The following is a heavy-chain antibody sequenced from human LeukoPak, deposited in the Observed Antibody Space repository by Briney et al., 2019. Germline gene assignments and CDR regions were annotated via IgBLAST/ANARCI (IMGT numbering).Heavy chain of an antibody. CDR1: GFTFRNAW. D-gene: IGHD1-26*01. CDR2: IKSKTDGGPT. V-gene: IGHV3-15*01. J-gene: IGHJ4*02. Sequence: PGGSLRLSCAASGFTFRNAWMSWVRQAPGKGLEWVGRIKSKTDGGPTTYAAPVKGRFTISRDDSRKTLYLQRNSLKTEDTAVYYCTTDLSGRYEDFDYWGRGALATVPP. CDR3: TTDLSGRYEDFDY.